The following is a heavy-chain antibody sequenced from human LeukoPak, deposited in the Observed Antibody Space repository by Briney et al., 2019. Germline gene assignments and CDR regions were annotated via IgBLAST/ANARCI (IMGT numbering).Heavy chain of an antibody. CDR1: GFTFSSYA. Sequence: GGSLRLSCAASGFTFSSYAMSWVRQAPGKGLEWVSAISGSGGSTYYADSVKGRFTISRDNSKNMLYLQMNSLRAEDTAVYYCAKGTHSSSWYELDYWGQGTLVTVSS. CDR2: ISGSGGST. V-gene: IGHV3-23*01. D-gene: IGHD6-13*01. CDR3: AKGTHSSSWYELDY. J-gene: IGHJ4*02.